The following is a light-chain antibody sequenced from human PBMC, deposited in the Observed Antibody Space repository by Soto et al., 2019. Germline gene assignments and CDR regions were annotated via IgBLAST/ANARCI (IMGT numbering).Light chain of an antibody. J-gene: IGKJ1*01. CDR3: QEYKKWPPRT. CDR1: QSIGSN. V-gene: IGKV3-15*01. CDR2: AAS. Sequence: EIVMTQSPAPLSVSPGERATLSCRASQSIGSNLAWYQQKPGQAPRLLIYAASIRASDFPARFSGSGSGTEFSLAINDLPPADAPSAFCQEYKKWPPRTFSPGTKVDIK.